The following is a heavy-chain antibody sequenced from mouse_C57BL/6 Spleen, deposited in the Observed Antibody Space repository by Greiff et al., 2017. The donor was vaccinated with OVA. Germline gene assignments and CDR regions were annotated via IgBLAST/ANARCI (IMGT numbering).Heavy chain of an antibody. D-gene: IGHD1-1*01. CDR3: ARGFVTTVVATRAMDY. J-gene: IGHJ4*01. CDR2: IWSGGST. Sequence: QVQLQQSGPGLVQPSQSLSITCTVSGFSLTSYGVHWVRQSPGKGLEWLGVIWSGGSTDYNAAFISRLSISKDNSKSQVFFKMNSRQADDTAIYYCARGFVTTVVATRAMDYWGQGTSVTVSS. CDR1: GFSLTSYG. V-gene: IGHV2-2*01.